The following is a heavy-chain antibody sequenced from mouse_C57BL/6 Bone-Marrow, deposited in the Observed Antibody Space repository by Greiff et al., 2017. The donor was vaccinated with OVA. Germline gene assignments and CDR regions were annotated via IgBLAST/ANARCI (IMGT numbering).Heavy chain of an antibody. CDR3: ARELYYFDY. J-gene: IGHJ2*01. CDR1: GYTFTSYW. Sequence: QVQLQQPGAELVKPGASVKMSCKASGYTFTSYWITWVKQRPGQGLEWIGDIYPGSGSTNYNEKFKSKATLTVYTSSSTAYMQLSSLTSEDSAVYYCARELYYFDYWGQGTTLTVSS. V-gene: IGHV1-55*01. CDR2: IYPGSGST. D-gene: IGHD4-1*01.